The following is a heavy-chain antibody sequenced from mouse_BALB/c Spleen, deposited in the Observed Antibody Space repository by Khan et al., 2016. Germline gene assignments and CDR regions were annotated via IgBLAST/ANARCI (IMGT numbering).Heavy chain of an antibody. V-gene: IGHV9-2-1*01. Sequence: QIQLVQSGPELKKPGETVKISCKASGYTFTDYSMHWVKQAPGKGLKWMGWINTETGEPTYADDFKGRFAFSLETSASTAYLQINNLKNEDTATXYCAPISTFPFAYWGQGTLVTVSA. D-gene: IGHD1-1*01. CDR3: APISTFPFAY. CDR2: INTETGEP. CDR1: GYTFTDYS. J-gene: IGHJ3*01.